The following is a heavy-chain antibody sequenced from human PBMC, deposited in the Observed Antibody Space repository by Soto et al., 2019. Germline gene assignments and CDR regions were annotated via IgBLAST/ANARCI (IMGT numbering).Heavy chain of an antibody. J-gene: IGHJ5*02. D-gene: IGHD6-13*01. CDR2: ISSSSSTI. CDR1: GFTFSSYS. Sequence: EVQLVESGGGLVQPGGSLRLSCAASGFTFSSYSMNWVRQAPGKGLEWVSYISSSSSTIYYADSVKGRFTISRDNAKNSLYLQMNSLIDEDTAVYYCAREGTRSWLNWFDPWGQGTLVTVSS. V-gene: IGHV3-48*02. CDR3: AREGTRSWLNWFDP.